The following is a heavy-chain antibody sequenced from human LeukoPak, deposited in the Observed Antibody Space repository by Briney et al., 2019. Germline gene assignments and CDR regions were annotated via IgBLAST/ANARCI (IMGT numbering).Heavy chain of an antibody. J-gene: IGHJ4*02. Sequence: GGSLRLSCAASGFTFISYWMSWVRQAPGKGLEWVAFIRYDGSNKYYADSVKGRFTISRENSKNTLYLQMNSLRAEDTAVYYCAKDWAGGDPKDYWGQGTLVTVSS. CDR2: IRYDGSNK. CDR3: AKDWAGGDPKDY. V-gene: IGHV3-30*02. CDR1: GFTFISYW. D-gene: IGHD3-16*01.